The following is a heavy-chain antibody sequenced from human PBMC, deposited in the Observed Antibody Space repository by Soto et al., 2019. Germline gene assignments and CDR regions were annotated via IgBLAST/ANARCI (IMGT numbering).Heavy chain of an antibody. Sequence: EVQLVESGGGLVQPGGSLRLPCAASGFTVSSNYMSWVRQAPGKGLEWVSVIYSDGTTNYADSVKGRFTISRHNSKNTLYLQMNSLRAEDTAVYYCARFTVTKGVDIWGQGTMVTVSS. V-gene: IGHV3-53*04. CDR2: IYSDGTT. D-gene: IGHD4-17*01. CDR1: GFTVSSNY. J-gene: IGHJ3*02. CDR3: ARFTVTKGVDI.